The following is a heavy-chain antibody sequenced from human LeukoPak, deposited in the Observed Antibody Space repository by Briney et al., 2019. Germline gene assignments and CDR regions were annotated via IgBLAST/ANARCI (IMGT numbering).Heavy chain of an antibody. J-gene: IGHJ4*02. D-gene: IGHD4-17*01. CDR2: IIPIFGTA. Sequence: SVEVSCKASGGTFSSYAISWVRQAPGQGLEWMGGIIPIFGTANYAQKFQGRVTITADESTSAAYMELSSLRSEDTAVYYCARDRHDYGDYGGDYWGQGTLVTVSS. CDR1: GGTFSSYA. CDR3: ARDRHDYGDYGGDY. V-gene: IGHV1-69*01.